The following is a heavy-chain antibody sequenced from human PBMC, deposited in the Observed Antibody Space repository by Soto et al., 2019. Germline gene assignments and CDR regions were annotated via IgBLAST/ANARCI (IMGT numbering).Heavy chain of an antibody. CDR1: GGSINSYF. CDR2: IHYSGSA. CDR3: ARMNQLDLKRNAFDL. V-gene: IGHV4-59*01. D-gene: IGHD1-1*01. Sequence: SETLSLTCTVSGGSINSYFWTWIRQSPGKGLQWIGYIHYSGSANYNPSLKTRVTMSVDTSKTQFSLSLTSVTAADTAVYYCARMNQLDLKRNAFDLWGQGTMVTVSS. J-gene: IGHJ3*01.